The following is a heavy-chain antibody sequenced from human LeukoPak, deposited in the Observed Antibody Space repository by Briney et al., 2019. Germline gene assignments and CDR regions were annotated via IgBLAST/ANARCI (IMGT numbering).Heavy chain of an antibody. Sequence: GESLRLSCAASGFTFSSYWMHWVRQAPGKGLVWVSLINSDGSTTSYADSVKGRFTISRDNAKNTLYLQMNSLRAEDTAVYYCVRVSDPTTVGSSTYSSSWYLRDWGQGTLVTVSS. D-gene: IGHD6-13*01. V-gene: IGHV3-74*01. CDR1: GFTFSSYW. J-gene: IGHJ4*02. CDR2: INSDGSTT. CDR3: VRVSDPTTVGSSTYSSSWYLRD.